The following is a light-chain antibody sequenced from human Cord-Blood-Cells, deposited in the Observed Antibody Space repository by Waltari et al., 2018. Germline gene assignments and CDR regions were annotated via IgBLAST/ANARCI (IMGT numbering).Light chain of an antibody. CDR3: SSYAGSNNYV. J-gene: IGLJ1*01. V-gene: IGLV2-8*01. CDR1: SSDVGGSNY. CDR2: EVI. Sequence: QSALTQPPSASGSPGPSVTISCTGTSSDVGGSNYVPLYQQHPGKTPKPRIYEVIQRPSGVPDRFSGSKSGNTASLTVSGLQAEDEADYYCSSYAGSNNYVFGTGTKVTVL.